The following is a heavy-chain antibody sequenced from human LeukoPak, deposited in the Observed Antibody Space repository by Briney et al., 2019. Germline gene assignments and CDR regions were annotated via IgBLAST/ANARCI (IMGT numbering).Heavy chain of an antibody. CDR2: ISIGGNTV. CDR1: GFTFSDKY. CDR3: ARGGTNWDFDY. Sequence: GGSLRLSCAASGFTFSDKYMSWIRQAPGKGLEWVSYISIGGNTVYYADSVKGRFTISRDNAKNSLYMQMNSLRADDTAVYYCARGGTNWDFDYWGQGTLVTVSS. D-gene: IGHD7-27*01. J-gene: IGHJ4*02. V-gene: IGHV3-11*04.